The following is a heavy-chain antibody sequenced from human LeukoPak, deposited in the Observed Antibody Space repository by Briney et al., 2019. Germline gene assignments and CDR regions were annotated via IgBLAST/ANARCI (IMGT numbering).Heavy chain of an antibody. D-gene: IGHD6-13*01. J-gene: IGHJ4*02. CDR1: GGTFSSYA. CDR3: ARGALQPPKGFDY. Sequence: VASVKVSCKASGGTFSSYAISWVRQAPGQGLEWMGGIIPIFGTANYAQKFQGRVTITADESTSTAYMELSSLRSEDTAVYYCARGALQPPKGFDYWGQGTLVTVSS. CDR2: IIPIFGTA. V-gene: IGHV1-69*13.